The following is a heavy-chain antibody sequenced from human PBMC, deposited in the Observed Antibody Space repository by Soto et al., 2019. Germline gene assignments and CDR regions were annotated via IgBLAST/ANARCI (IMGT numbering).Heavy chain of an antibody. CDR2: VNTYTGNT. D-gene: IGHD5-12*01. V-gene: IGHV1-18*01. CDR1: HYSFSNFG. CDR3: ARELHDSGYREFAY. J-gene: IGHJ4*02. Sequence: QVQLVQSGPEVKKPGASVKVSCKASHYSFSNFGINWVRQAPGQGPEWMGWVNTYTGNTNYAQKFQGRVAITTDTYTSTAYLELRSLRSDDTAVYYCARELHDSGYREFAYWGQGTLVTVSS.